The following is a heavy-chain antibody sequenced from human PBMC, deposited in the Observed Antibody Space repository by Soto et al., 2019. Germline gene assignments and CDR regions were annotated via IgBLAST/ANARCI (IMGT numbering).Heavy chain of an antibody. Sequence: EVQLVESGGGLVQPGRSLRLSCAASGFTFDDYAMHWVRQAPGKGLEWVSGISWNSGSIGYADSVKGRFTISRDNAKNSLYLQMNSLRAEDTALYYCAKDSYYYDSSGYYFLFDYWGQGTLVTVSS. D-gene: IGHD3-22*01. V-gene: IGHV3-9*01. CDR3: AKDSYYYDSSGYYFLFDY. CDR2: ISWNSGSI. CDR1: GFTFDDYA. J-gene: IGHJ4*02.